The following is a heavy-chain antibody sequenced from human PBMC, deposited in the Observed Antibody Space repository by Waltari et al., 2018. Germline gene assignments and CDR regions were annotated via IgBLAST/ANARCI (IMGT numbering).Heavy chain of an antibody. J-gene: IGHJ4*02. D-gene: IGHD2-15*01. Sequence: EVQLLESGGGLVQPGGSLRLSCAASGFTFSSYAMSWVRPAPGKGLEWVSAISGSGGSTYYADSVKGRFTISRDNSKNTLYLQMNSLRAEDTAVYYCAKVHGRVVVVAATSDYWGQGTLVTVSS. CDR3: AKVHGRVVVVAATSDY. CDR1: GFTFSSYA. V-gene: IGHV3-23*01. CDR2: ISGSGGST.